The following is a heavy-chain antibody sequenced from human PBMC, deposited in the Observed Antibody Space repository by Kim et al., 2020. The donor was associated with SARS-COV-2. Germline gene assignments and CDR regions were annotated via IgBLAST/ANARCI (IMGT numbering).Heavy chain of an antibody. J-gene: IGHJ4*02. D-gene: IGHD2-2*01. CDR3: ARELRGYEFDY. Sequence: RTDYNPSLKSRVTMSVDTSKSQFSLKLSSVTAADTAMYYCARELRGYEFDYWGQGSLVTVSS. CDR2: RT. V-gene: IGHV4-4*06.